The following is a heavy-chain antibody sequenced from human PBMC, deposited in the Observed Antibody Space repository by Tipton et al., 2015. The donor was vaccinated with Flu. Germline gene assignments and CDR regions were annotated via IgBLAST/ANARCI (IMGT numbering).Heavy chain of an antibody. V-gene: IGHV4-30-4*01. Sequence: TLSLTCTVSGDSMNSDDYYWSWIRQPPGKGLEWIGYIYSSGASYHNPSLKSRVTTSIDTPKTQFSLQLSSVTAADTATYYCARYAANWGVLYVWGPGTLVTVSS. CDR2: IYSSGAS. CDR1: GDSMNSDDYY. J-gene: IGHJ3*01. CDR3: ARYAANWGVLYV. D-gene: IGHD7-27*01.